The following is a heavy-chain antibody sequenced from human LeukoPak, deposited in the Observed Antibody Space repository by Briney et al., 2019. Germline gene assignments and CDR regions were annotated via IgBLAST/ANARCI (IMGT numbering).Heavy chain of an antibody. CDR2: VNPNSGGT. Sequence: GASVKVSCKASGYTFTGYYMHWVRQAPGQGLEWMGWVNPNSGGTNFAQKFQGRVTMTRDTSISTAYMELSRLRSDDTAVYFRARDREYRSSSYPLDYWGQGTLVTVSS. CDR1: GYTFTGYY. J-gene: IGHJ4*02. V-gene: IGHV1-2*02. D-gene: IGHD6-6*01. CDR3: ARDREYRSSSYPLDY.